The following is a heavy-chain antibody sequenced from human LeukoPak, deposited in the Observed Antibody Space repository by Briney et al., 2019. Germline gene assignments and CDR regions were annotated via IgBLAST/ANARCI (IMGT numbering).Heavy chain of an antibody. J-gene: IGHJ4*02. Sequence: PGGSLRLSCAASGFTFSTYDMHWVRQATGKGLEWVSGIGTAYDTHYPDSVKGRFTISRENAKNSFYLQMNSLTVGDTAVYYCARGSSTHGEYYFDYWGQGTLVTVSS. CDR2: IGTAYDT. V-gene: IGHV3-13*01. CDR1: GFTFSTYD. CDR3: ARGSSTHGEYYFDY. D-gene: IGHD2-2*01.